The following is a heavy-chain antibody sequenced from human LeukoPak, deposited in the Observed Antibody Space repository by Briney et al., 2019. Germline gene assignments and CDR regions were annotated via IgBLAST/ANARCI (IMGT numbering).Heavy chain of an antibody. D-gene: IGHD6-19*01. CDR2: IYYSGST. J-gene: IGHJ4*02. V-gene: IGHV4-39*07. Sequence: PSETLSLTCTVSGGSISSSSYYWGWIRQPPGKGLEWIGSIYYSGSTYYNPSLKSRVTISVDTSKNQFSLKLSSVTAADTAVYYCARRAGTSRTFDYWGQGTLVTVSS. CDR3: ARRAGTSRTFDY. CDR1: GGSISSSSYY.